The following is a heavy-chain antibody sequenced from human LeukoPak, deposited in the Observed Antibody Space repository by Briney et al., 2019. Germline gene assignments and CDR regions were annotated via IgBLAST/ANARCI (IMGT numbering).Heavy chain of an antibody. D-gene: IGHD2-2*01. Sequence: ASVKVSCKASGYTFTSYDINWVRQAPGRGLEWMGWINPNSGGTNYAQKFQGRVTMTRDTSISTAYMELSRLRSDDTAVYYCARAGPIVVVPAAPTDYWGQGTLVTVSS. CDR3: ARAGPIVVVPAAPTDY. V-gene: IGHV1-2*02. J-gene: IGHJ4*02. CDR2: INPNSGGT. CDR1: GYTFTSYD.